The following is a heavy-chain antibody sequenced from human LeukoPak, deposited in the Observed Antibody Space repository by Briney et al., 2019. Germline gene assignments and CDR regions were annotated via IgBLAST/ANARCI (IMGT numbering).Heavy chain of an antibody. CDR3: ARYGTAANYYHGFDL. J-gene: IGHJ3*01. D-gene: IGHD3-10*01. CDR1: GYSFTNYW. Sequence: GESLKISCKGSGYSFTNYWVGWVRQMPGKGLEWMGIIYPGDSDTRYGPSFQGQVTISVDKSISTAYLQWGSLKASDTAMYYCARYGTAANYYHGFDLWGHGTMVTVSS. V-gene: IGHV5-51*01. CDR2: IYPGDSDT.